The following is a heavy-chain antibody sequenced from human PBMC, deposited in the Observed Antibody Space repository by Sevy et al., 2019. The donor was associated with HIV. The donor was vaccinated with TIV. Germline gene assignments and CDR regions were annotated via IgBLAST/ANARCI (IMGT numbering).Heavy chain of an antibody. CDR1: GFSLSTYGVG. V-gene: IGHV2-5*02. D-gene: IGHD4-17*01. J-gene: IGHJ5*02. CDR2: IYWDDDK. CDR3: ARRDYGDYVDWFDP. Sequence: SGPTLVNPTQTLTLTCTFSGFSLSTYGVGVGWIRQPPGKALECLALIYWDDDKHYSPSLKSRLTITKDTSKNQVVLTMTNMDPVDTATYYCARRDYGDYVDWFDPWGQGTLVTVSS.